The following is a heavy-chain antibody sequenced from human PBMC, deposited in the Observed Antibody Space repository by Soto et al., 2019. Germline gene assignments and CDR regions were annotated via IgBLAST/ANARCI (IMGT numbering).Heavy chain of an antibody. V-gene: IGHV4-34*01. CDR3: ARVYSSSGYYYGMDV. D-gene: IGHD6-6*01. CDR2: INHSGST. CDR1: GGSFSGYY. J-gene: IGHJ6*02. Sequence: PSETLSLTCAVYGGSFSGYYWSWIRQPPGKGLEWIGEINHSGSTNYNPSLKSRVTISVDTSKNQFSLKLSSVTAADTAVYYCARVYSSSGYYYGMDVWGQGTTVTVSS.